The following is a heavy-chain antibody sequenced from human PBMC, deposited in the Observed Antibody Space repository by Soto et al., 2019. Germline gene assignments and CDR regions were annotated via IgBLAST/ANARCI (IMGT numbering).Heavy chain of an antibody. CDR3: ARDNRYCSSTSCHSDYGDYVEYFDY. D-gene: IGHD2-2*02. CDR1: GFTFSSYS. V-gene: IGHV3-21*01. Sequence: TGGSLRLSCAASGFTFSSYSMNWVRQAPGKGLEWVSSISSSSSYIYYADSVKGRFTISRDNAKNSLYLQMDSLRAEDTAVYSCARDNRYCSSTSCHSDYGDYVEYFDYWGQGTLVTVSS. J-gene: IGHJ4*02. CDR2: ISSSSSYI.